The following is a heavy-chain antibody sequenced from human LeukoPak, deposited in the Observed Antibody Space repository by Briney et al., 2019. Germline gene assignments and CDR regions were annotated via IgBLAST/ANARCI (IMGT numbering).Heavy chain of an antibody. D-gene: IGHD3-16*01. J-gene: IGHJ5*02. CDR2: ISVSGGSV. Sequence: GGSLRLSCTASGFTFTDYYMTWIRRAPGKGLEWLSYISVSGGSVSYVDSVKGRFTISRDNAKNSVYLQIDSLRVEDTAIYYCARDRQFRLHDPWGQGILVTVSS. V-gene: IGHV3-11*01. CDR1: GFTFTDYY. CDR3: ARDRQFRLHDP.